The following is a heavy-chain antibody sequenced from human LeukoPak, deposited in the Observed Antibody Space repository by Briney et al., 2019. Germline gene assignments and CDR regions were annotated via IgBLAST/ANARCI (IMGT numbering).Heavy chain of an antibody. CDR3: AKAGRGVISTDRLGEYLRH. Sequence: PSGGSLRLSCAASGFTFSIYAMSWVRQAPGEGLEWVSPISDSGGDTYYADSVRGRFTLSRDHSKNTLYLQMNSLRAEDTAVYYCAKAGRGVISTDRLGEYLRHWGQGTLVSVSS. D-gene: IGHD2/OR15-2a*01. J-gene: IGHJ1*01. CDR2: ISDSGGDT. CDR1: GFTFSIYA. V-gene: IGHV3-23*01.